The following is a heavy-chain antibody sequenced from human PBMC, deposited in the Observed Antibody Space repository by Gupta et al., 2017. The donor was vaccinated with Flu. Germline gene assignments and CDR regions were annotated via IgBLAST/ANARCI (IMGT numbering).Heavy chain of an antibody. V-gene: IGHV7-4-1*01. CDR1: GYPFRSYA. J-gene: IGHJ4*02. D-gene: IGHD1-1*01. CDR2: IKTNTGNP. CDR3: ARGGGERF. Sequence: ASGYPFRSYALNWVRQAPGQGFEWMGWIKTNTGNPAYAPGFTGRFVFALDPSVTPAFRQISSLRADDTAVFFGARGGGERFWGQGTLVTVSS.